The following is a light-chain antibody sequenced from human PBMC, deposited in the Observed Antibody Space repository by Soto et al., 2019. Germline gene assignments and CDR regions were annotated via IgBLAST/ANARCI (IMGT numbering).Light chain of an antibody. J-gene: IGLJ2*01. CDR3: AAWGTSLSVV. CDR2: DND. CDR1: KSNIERNF. Sequence: SVLAQPPSVSAAPGQTVTISCSGSKSNIERNFVSWYQQISGTAPKLLIYDNDKRPSGIPDRFSGSKSGASATLGITALQTGDEAHYYCAAWGTSLSVVFGGGTKLTVL. V-gene: IGLV1-51*01.